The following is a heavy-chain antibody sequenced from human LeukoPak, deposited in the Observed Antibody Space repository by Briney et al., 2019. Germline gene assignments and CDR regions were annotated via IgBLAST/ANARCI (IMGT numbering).Heavy chain of an antibody. CDR3: VRRRQAGTTTDAFHI. D-gene: IGHD1-7*01. Sequence: PGRSLRLSCAASGFTFSSYGMHWVRQAPGKGLEWVAVISNDGTRKYYADSVKGRLTISRDNFRSTLYLQMDSLRTEDTAVYYCVRRRQAGTTTDAFHIWGQGAKVIVSS. CDR2: ISNDGTRK. J-gene: IGHJ3*02. V-gene: IGHV3-30*03. CDR1: GFTFSSYG.